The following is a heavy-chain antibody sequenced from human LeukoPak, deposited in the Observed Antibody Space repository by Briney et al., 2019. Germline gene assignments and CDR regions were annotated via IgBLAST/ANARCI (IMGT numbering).Heavy chain of an antibody. CDR1: GGSISSYY. Sequence: SETLSLTCTVSGGSISSYYWSWFRQPPPKGMEWIRYIYYSGSTNHNPSLESRVTISVDTSKNQFSLMLSSVTAADTAVYYCARVSGCSGGSCYSPSYYYYYMDVWGKGTTVTVSS. CDR3: ARVSGCSGGSCYSPSYYYYYMDV. J-gene: IGHJ6*03. CDR2: IYYSGST. V-gene: IGHV4-59*01. D-gene: IGHD2-15*01.